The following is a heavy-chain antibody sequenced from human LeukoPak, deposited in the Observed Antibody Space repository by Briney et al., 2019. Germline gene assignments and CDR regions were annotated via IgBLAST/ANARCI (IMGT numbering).Heavy chain of an antibody. J-gene: IGHJ4*02. V-gene: IGHV3-30*04. CDR1: GFTFSSYA. D-gene: IGHD6-6*01. CDR3: ARVHSSSEDY. Sequence: GGSLRLSCAASGFTFSSYAMHWVRQAPGKGLEWVAIISYDGSNKYYADSVKGRFTISRDNAKNSLYLQMNSLRAEDTAVYYCARVHSSSEDYWGQGTLVTVSS. CDR2: ISYDGSNK.